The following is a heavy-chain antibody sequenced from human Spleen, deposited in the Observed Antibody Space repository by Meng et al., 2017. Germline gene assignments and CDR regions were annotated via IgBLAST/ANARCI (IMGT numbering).Heavy chain of an antibody. CDR3: VRTRQPLSTMVTPDH. D-gene: IGHD4-23*01. CDR1: GFIFSTYA. Sequence: GESLKISCTASGFIFSTYAMHWVRQAPGKGLEWVALISHDGSDKYYADSVKGRLTISRDNSKNTLFLQMNSLRPEDTAVYYCVRTRQPLSTMVTPDHWGQGTLVTVSS. V-gene: IGHV3-30*01. J-gene: IGHJ4*02. CDR2: ISHDGSDK.